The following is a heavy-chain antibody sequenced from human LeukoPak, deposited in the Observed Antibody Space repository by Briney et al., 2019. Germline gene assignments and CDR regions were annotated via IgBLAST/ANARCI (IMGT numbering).Heavy chain of an antibody. J-gene: IGHJ4*02. D-gene: IGHD1-26*01. CDR3: ARETRSYSGSYYNDY. V-gene: IGHV3-7*01. Sequence: GGSLRLSCAASGFTFSNYWMSWVRQAPGKGLEWVANIKQDGSEKHYVDSVKGRFTISRDNAKDSLYLQMNGLRAEDTAVYYCARETRSYSGSYYNDYWGQGTLVTVSS. CDR2: IKQDGSEK. CDR1: GFTFSNYW.